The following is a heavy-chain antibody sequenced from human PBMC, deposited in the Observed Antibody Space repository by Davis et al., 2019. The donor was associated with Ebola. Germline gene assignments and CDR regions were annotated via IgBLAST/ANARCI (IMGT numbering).Heavy chain of an antibody. J-gene: IGHJ4*02. D-gene: IGHD2-15*01. Sequence: GESLNISCAASGFSFSEYFMSWIRQAPGKGLEWLSYISSSGSAIYYADSVKGRFTMSRDNAKNAAYLQMNSLRGEDTAVHYWARVGGQGIYFDYWGQGTLVTVSS. CDR1: GFSFSEYF. CDR3: ARVGGQGIYFDY. V-gene: IGHV3-11*04. CDR2: ISSSGSAI.